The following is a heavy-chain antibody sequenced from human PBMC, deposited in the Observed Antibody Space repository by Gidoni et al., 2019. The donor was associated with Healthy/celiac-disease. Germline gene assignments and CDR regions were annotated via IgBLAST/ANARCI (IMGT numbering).Heavy chain of an antibody. CDR1: VFTFSSSG. D-gene: IGHD3-22*01. CDR3: AKHHYDSSGYFHVLDV. V-gene: IGHV3-23*04. J-gene: IGHJ6*02. CDR2: ISSNTRTT. Sequence: EVQLVESGGGLLQPGGSLRLSCAASVFTFSSSGMSWVRQAPGKGLEWVSAISSNTRTTYYADSVKGRFTSSRDNSKNTLSLQMNSLSAEDTAVYYCAKHHYDSSGYFHVLDVWGQGTTVIVSS.